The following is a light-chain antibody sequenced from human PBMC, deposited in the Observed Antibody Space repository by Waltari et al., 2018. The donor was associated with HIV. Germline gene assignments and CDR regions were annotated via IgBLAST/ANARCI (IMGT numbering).Light chain of an antibody. V-gene: IGKV3-15*01. J-gene: IGKJ4*01. CDR2: GAS. CDR3: QQYHKWPPVT. Sequence: IVMTQSPATLSVSPGERAHLSCRASQSVGSDLAWYQHKPGQAARLLIYGASIRATGISANFSCSGSGTEFTLTISSLQSEDFAVYFCQQYHKWPPVTFGGGTKVDIK. CDR1: QSVGSD.